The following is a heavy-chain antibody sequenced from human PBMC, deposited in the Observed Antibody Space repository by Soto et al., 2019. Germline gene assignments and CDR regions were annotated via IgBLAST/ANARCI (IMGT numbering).Heavy chain of an antibody. CDR2: INAGNGNT. CDR3: ARGGGIYCSGGSCQFDAFDI. V-gene: IGHV1-3*01. CDR1: GYTFTSYA. D-gene: IGHD2-15*01. J-gene: IGHJ3*02. Sequence: ASVKVSCKASGYTFTSYAMHWVRQAPGQRLEWMGWINAGNGNTKYPQKFQGRVTITRDTSASTAYMELSSLRSEDTAVYYCARGGGIYCSGGSCQFDAFDIWGQGTMVTVSS.